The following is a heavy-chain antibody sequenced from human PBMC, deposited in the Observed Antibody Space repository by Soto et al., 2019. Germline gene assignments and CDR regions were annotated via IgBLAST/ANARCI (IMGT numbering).Heavy chain of an antibody. CDR1: GGSISSSSYY. CDR2: IYYSGST. CDR3: VRMIDILTGYPLLFDY. J-gene: IGHJ4*02. Sequence: SETLCLTCTVSGGSISSSSYYWGWIRQPPGKGLEWIGSIYYSGSTYYNPSLKSRVTISVDTSKNQFSLKLSSVTAADTAVYYCVRMIDILTGYPLLFDYWGQGTLVTVSS. D-gene: IGHD3-9*01. V-gene: IGHV4-39*01.